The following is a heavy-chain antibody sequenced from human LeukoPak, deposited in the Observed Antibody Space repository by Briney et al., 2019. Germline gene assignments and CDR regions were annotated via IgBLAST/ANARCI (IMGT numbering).Heavy chain of an antibody. V-gene: IGHV4-30-4*01. CDR1: GGSISSGDYY. CDR2: IYYSGST. J-gene: IGHJ3*02. D-gene: IGHD3-10*01. Sequence: SETLSLTCTVSGGSISSGDYYWSWIRQPPGKGLEWIGYIYYSGSTYCNPSLKSRVTISVDTSKNQFSLKLSSVAAPDTAVYYCARGRRLYYASVNGVGDAFDIWGQGTMVTVSS. CDR3: ARGRRLYYASVNGVGDAFDI.